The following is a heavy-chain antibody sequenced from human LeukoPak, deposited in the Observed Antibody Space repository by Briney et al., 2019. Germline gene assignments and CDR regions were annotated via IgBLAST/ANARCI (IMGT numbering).Heavy chain of an antibody. J-gene: IGHJ4*02. CDR1: GFTVSSNY. D-gene: IGHD6-19*01. CDR2: IYSGGST. CDR3: ARVVAVAFDH. V-gene: IGHV3-66*01. Sequence: GGSLRLSCADSGFTVSSNYMSWVRQAPGRGLEWVSVIYSGGSTYYADSVKGRFTISRDNSKSTLYLQMNSLRAEDTAVYYCARVVAVAFDHWGQGTLVTVSS.